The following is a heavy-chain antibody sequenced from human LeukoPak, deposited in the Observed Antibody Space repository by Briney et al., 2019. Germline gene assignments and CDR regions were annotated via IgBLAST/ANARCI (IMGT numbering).Heavy chain of an antibody. CDR1: GFTFSNYG. Sequence: GGSLRLSCTASGFTFSNYGMIWVRQSPGKGLECVSYITGSSSAISYADSVKGRFTISRDNAKNSLYLQMNSLRAEDTAVYYCARGPYGDYVAEYFQHWGQGTLVTVSS. D-gene: IGHD4-17*01. CDR3: ARGPYGDYVAEYFQH. V-gene: IGHV3-21*05. J-gene: IGHJ1*01. CDR2: ITGSSSAI.